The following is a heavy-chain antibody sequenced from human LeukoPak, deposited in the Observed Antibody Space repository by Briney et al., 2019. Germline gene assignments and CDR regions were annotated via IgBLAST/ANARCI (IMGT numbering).Heavy chain of an antibody. CDR1: GFTFSDYN. D-gene: IGHD5-18*01. CDR2: ISSSGSTI. J-gene: IGHJ6*02. Sequence: GGSLRLSCAASGFTFSDYNMSWVRQAPGKGLEWVSYISSSGSTIYYADSVKGRFTSSRDNAKNSLYLQMNSLRAEDTAVYYCARDDRDDTAPFYYYYYGMDVWGQGTTVTVSS. CDR3: ARDDRDDTAPFYYYYYGMDV. V-gene: IGHV3-11*01.